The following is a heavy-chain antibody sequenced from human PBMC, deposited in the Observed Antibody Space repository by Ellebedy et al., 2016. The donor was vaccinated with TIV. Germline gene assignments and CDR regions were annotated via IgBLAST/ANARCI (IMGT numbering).Heavy chain of an antibody. V-gene: IGHV1-46*01. J-gene: IGHJ6*02. Sequence: ASVKVSCXASGYTFTSYYMHWVRQAPGQGLEWMGIINPSGGSTSYAQKFQGRVTMTRDTSTSTVYMELRSLRSDDTAVYYCARDLAAAGPVYYYYGMDVWGQGTTVTVSS. CDR2: INPSGGST. D-gene: IGHD6-13*01. CDR3: ARDLAAAGPVYYYYGMDV. CDR1: GYTFTSYY.